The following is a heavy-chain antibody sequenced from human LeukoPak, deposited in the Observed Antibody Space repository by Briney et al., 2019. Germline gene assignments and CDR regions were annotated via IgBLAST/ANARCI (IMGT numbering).Heavy chain of an antibody. J-gene: IGHJ2*01. V-gene: IGHV6-1*01. CDR2: TYYRSKWYN. Sequence: SQTLSLTCAISVDSVSSNSAAWNSVRQSPSRGLEWLGRTYYRSKWYNDFAVSVKGRITINPDTSKNQFSLLLSSVTPEDTALYYCASGDNLSFDLWGRGTLVTVSS. CDR3: ASGDNLSFDL. CDR1: VDSVSSNSAA.